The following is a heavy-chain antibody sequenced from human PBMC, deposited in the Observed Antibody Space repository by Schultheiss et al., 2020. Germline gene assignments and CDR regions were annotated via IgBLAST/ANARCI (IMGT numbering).Heavy chain of an antibody. J-gene: IGHJ4*02. Sequence: ASVKVSCKASGYTFTGYYMHWVRQAPGQGLEWMGRINPNSGGTNYAQKFQGRVTMTRDTSISTAYMELSRLRSDDTAVYYCARGYCSGGSCYSGFDYWGQGTLVTVSS. D-gene: IGHD2-15*01. CDR1: GYTFTGYY. CDR3: ARGYCSGGSCYSGFDY. CDR2: INPNSGGT. V-gene: IGHV1-2*06.